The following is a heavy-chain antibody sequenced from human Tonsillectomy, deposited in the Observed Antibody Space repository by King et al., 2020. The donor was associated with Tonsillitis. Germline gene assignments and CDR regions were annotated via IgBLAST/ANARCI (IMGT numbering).Heavy chain of an antibody. D-gene: IGHD6-13*01. CDR2: IYYSGST. J-gene: IGHJ4*02. V-gene: IGHV4-39*01. CDR3: ARGTFIAAVDSFDY. Sequence: VQLQESGPGLVKPSETLSLTCTVSGGSNSSSSYYWGWIRQPPGKGLEWIGSIYYSGSTYYNPSLKSRVTISVDTSKNQFSLKLSSVTAADTAVYYCARGTFIAAVDSFDYWGQGTLVTVSS. CDR1: GGSNSSSSYY.